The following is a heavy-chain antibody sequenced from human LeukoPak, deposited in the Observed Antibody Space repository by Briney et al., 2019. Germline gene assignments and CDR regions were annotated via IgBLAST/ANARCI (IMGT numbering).Heavy chain of an antibody. CDR1: GFLFRSNG. J-gene: IGHJ4*02. CDR3: AKDHGFWSGFLF. CDR2: IRSDGNVT. D-gene: IGHD3-3*01. V-gene: IGHV3-30*02. Sequence: GGSLRLSCEASGFLFRSNGMHWVRQAPGKGLEWVAFIRSDGNVTKYLDSIKGRFTISRDNSKNILYLQLNDVRPDDTAVYSCAKDHGFWSGFLFWGQGILVTVSS.